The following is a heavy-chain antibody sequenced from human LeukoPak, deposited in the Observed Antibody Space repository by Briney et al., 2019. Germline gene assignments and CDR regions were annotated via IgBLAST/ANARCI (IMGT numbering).Heavy chain of an antibody. CDR1: GGSISNYY. V-gene: IGHV4-59*01. J-gene: IGHJ5*02. D-gene: IGHD2-2*01. CDR3: ARASGPYLYQLPLDP. Sequence: PSETLSLTCTVSGGSISNYYWYWIRQPPGKGLEWIGYIYYNGNTNYSPSLKSRVTMSVDTSRNQFSLEVRSVTAADTAVYYCARASGPYLYQLPLDPWGQGTLVTVPS. CDR2: IYYNGNT.